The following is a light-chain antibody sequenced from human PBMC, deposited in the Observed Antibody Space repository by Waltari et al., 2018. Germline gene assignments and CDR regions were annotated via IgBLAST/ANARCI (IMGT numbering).Light chain of an antibody. CDR3: QSYDSSLSSYV. CDR1: SSNIGAGYD. CDR2: GKN. V-gene: IGLV1-40*01. Sequence: QSVLTQAPSVSGAPGQRVTISCTGSSSNIGAGYDVHWYQQLPGTAPKPLILGKNNRPSGVPDRFSGSKSVTSASLAITGLQAEDEADYYCQSYDSSLSSYVFGTGTKVTVL. J-gene: IGLJ1*01.